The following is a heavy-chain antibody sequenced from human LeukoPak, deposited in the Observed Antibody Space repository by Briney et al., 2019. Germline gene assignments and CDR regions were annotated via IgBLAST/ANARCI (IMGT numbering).Heavy chain of an antibody. CDR2: IIPIFGTA. CDR3: ARSLKYYYGSGSYSPFDY. D-gene: IGHD3-10*01. J-gene: IGHJ4*02. V-gene: IGHV1-69*05. CDR1: GGTFSSYA. Sequence: GASVKVSCKASGGTFSSYAISWVRQAPGQGLEWMGGIIPIFGTANYAQKFQGRVTITTDESTSTAYMEQSSLRSEDTAVYYCARSLKYYYGSGSYSPFDYWGQGTLVTVSS.